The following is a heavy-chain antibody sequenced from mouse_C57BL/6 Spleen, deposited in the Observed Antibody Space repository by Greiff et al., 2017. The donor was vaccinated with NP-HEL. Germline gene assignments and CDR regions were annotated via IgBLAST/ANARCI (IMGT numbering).Heavy chain of an antibody. J-gene: IGHJ4*01. Sequence: EVQLVESGGGLVKPGGSLKLSCAASGFTFSDYGMHWVRQAPEKGLEWVAYISSGSSTIYYADTVKGRFTISRDNAKNTLFLQMTSLRSEDTAMYYCARKPYYYGSSGYAMDYWGQGTSVTVSS. CDR1: GFTFSDYG. CDR2: ISSGSSTI. D-gene: IGHD1-1*01. CDR3: ARKPYYYGSSGYAMDY. V-gene: IGHV5-17*01.